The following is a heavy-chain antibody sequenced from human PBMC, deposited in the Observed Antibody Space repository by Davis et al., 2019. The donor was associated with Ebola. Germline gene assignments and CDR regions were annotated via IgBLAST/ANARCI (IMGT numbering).Heavy chain of an antibody. CDR1: GGTFSSYA. Sequence: SVKVSCKASGGTFSSYAISWVRQAPGQGLEWMGGIIPIFGTANYAQKFQGRVTITRDTSASTSYMEMSSLRSEDTAVYYCARGSDSSGYYPTDYWGQGTLVTVSS. D-gene: IGHD3-22*01. J-gene: IGHJ4*02. CDR2: IIPIFGTA. CDR3: ARGSDSSGYYPTDY. V-gene: IGHV1-69*05.